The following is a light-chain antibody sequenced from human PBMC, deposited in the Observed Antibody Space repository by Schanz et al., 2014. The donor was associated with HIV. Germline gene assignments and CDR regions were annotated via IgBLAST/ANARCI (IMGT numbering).Light chain of an antibody. CDR2: EVT. J-gene: IGLJ1*01. V-gene: IGLV2-14*01. CDR3: CSYTTTSTYV. Sequence: QSVLTQPASVSGFPGQTVTISCTGTNSDIGGYNYVSWYQQPPGTAPKLMIYEVTYRPSGVSNRFSGSKSGNTASLTISGLQAEDEADYYCCSYTTTSTYVFGAGTKLTVL. CDR1: NSDIGGYNY.